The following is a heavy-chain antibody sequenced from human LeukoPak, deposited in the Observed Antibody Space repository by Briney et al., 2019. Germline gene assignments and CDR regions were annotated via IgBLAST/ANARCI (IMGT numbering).Heavy chain of an antibody. J-gene: IGHJ4*02. CDR2: IYTSGST. D-gene: IGHD3-10*01. CDR1: GGSISSYY. CDR3: ARVAPRNYYGSGSYFYYFDY. Sequence: SETLSLTCTVSGGSISSYYWSWIRQPAGKGLEWIGRIYTSGSTNYNPSLESRVTMSVDTSKNQFSLKLSSVTAADTAVYYCARVAPRNYYGSGSYFYYFDYWGQGTLVTVSS. V-gene: IGHV4-4*07.